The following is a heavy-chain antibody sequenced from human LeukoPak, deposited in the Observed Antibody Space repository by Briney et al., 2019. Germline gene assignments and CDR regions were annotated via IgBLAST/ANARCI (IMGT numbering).Heavy chain of an antibody. V-gene: IGHV1-8*01. J-gene: IGHJ5*02. CDR3: ARVWGVDRWFDP. D-gene: IGHD3-10*01. CDR2: MNPNSGNT. Sequence: ASVKITCKASGYTFTSYDINWVRQATGQGLEWMGWMNPNSGNTGYAQKFQGRVTMTRNTSISTAYMELSSLRSEDTAVYYCARVWGVDRWFDPWGQGTLVTVSS. CDR1: GYTFTSYD.